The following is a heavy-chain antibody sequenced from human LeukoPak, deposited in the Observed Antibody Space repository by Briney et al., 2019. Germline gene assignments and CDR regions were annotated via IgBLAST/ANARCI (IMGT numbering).Heavy chain of an antibody. CDR1: GFTFSSYA. CDR3: VRDIGSYPPEK. D-gene: IGHD1-26*01. CDR2: ISGSGGST. J-gene: IGHJ4*02. Sequence: GGSLRLSCAASGFTFSSYAMSWVRQAPGKGLEWVSAISGSGGSTYYADSVRGRFTISRDTSKNTLHLQMNSLRAEDTAIYYCVRDIGSYPPEKWGQGTLVTVSS. V-gene: IGHV3-23*01.